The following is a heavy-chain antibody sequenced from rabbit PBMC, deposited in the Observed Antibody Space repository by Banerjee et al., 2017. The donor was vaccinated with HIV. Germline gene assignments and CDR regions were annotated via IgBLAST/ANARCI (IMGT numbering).Heavy chain of an antibody. J-gene: IGHJ4*01. V-gene: IGHV1S7*01. D-gene: IGHD6-1*01. CDR2: IDPVFGST. Sequence: QLKESGGGLVQPGGSLKLSCKASGFDFSSYYMSWVRQAPGKGLEWIGYIDPVFGSTYYASWVNGRFTISSHNAQNTLYLQLTSLTAADTATYFCARGDDVVFYGYNLWGPGTLVTV. CDR1: GFDFSSYY. CDR3: ARGDDVVFYGYNL.